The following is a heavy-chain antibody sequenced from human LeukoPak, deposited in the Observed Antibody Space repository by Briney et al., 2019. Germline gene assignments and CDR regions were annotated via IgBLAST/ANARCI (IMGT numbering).Heavy chain of an antibody. D-gene: IGHD7-27*01. Sequence: SETLSLTCTLSGGSISSRDNYWGWFRQPPGKGLVWIGSLYYSGNTYYNPSLESRVTISVDTSKNQFALKLSSVTAADTAVYYCARGRVPGDLWGQGTLVTVSS. CDR3: ARGRVPGDL. CDR1: GGSISSRDNY. J-gene: IGHJ5*02. V-gene: IGHV4-39*06. CDR2: LYYSGNT.